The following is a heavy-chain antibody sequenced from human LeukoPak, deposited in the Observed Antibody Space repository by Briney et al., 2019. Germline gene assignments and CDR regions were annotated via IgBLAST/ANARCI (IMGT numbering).Heavy chain of an antibody. CDR3: ARKPYCSGGRCYGENWFDP. Sequence: SETLSLTCAVYGGSFSGYYWSWIRQPPGKGLEWIGEINHSGSTNYNPSLKSRVTISVDTSKNQFPLKLSSVTAADTAVYYCARKPYCSGGRCYGENWFDPWGQGTLVTVSS. CDR2: INHSGST. D-gene: IGHD2-15*01. J-gene: IGHJ5*02. V-gene: IGHV4-34*01. CDR1: GGSFSGYY.